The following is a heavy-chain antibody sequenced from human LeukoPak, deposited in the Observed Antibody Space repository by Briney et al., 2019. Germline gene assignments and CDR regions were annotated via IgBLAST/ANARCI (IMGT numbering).Heavy chain of an antibody. CDR2: ISWNSGSI. D-gene: IGHD5-12*01. Sequence: PGRSLRLSCAASGFTFYDHAIHWVRQAPGKGLEWASGISWNSGSIGYADSVKGRFTISRDNAKNSLYLQMNSLRAEDTALYYCAKVYGYSGYDLAAWGQGTLVTVSS. V-gene: IGHV3-9*01. CDR1: GFTFYDHA. CDR3: AKVYGYSGYDLAA. J-gene: IGHJ4*02.